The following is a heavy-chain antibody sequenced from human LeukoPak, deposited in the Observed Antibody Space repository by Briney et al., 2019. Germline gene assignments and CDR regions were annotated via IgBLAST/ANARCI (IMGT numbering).Heavy chain of an antibody. V-gene: IGHV4-34*01. CDR1: GGSFSGYY. J-gene: IGHJ3*02. CDR3: ARRLGSSYARGDSFHI. D-gene: IGHD6-6*01. Sequence: SETLSLTCAVYGGSFSGYYWIGMGQPPGKGLDWVGEINHSGCTNYNPPLTSRVTISVDTPKNQCALKVSALTASDAAVYYCARRLGSSYARGDSFHIWGQGTMVTVSS. CDR2: INHSGCT.